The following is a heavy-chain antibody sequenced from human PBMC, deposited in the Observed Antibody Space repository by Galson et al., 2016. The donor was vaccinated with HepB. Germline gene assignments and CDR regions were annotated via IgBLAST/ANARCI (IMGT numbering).Heavy chain of an antibody. CDR3: VRSYSSGWSVHL. V-gene: IGHV5-51*01. D-gene: IGHD3-22*01. CDR2: IYPGDFDT. CDR1: GYTFPSHW. Sequence: QSGAEVKMPGDSLKISCKGSGYTFPSHWITWVRQVPGKGLEWMGIIYPGDFDTRYGPSFQGQVTISADKSINTAYLEWSSLKPSDTAMYYCVRSYSSGWSVHLWGRGTLVTVSS. J-gene: IGHJ2*01.